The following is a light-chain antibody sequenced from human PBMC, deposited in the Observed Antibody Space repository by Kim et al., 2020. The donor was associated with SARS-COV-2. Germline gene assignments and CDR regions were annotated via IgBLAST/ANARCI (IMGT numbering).Light chain of an antibody. V-gene: IGLV3-19*01. J-gene: IGLJ1*01. CDR1: SLRKYY. Sequence: ALGQTVRITCQGDSLRKYYASWYQQKPGQAPIVVIYDKNTRPSGIPDRFAGSISGNTASLTIAGARAEDEGDFYCSSRDSSGEHLLFGTGTKVTVL. CDR3: SSRDSSGEHLL. CDR2: DKN.